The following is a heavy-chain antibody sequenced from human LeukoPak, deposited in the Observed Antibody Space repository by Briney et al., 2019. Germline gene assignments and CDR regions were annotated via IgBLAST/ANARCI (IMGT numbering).Heavy chain of an antibody. CDR2: IDWGDDK. CDR3: ARMMVSSGSAFDY. V-gene: IGHV2-70*01. D-gene: IGHD6-19*01. J-gene: IGHJ4*02. CDR1: GFSLNTTEMC. Sequence: SGPALVKPTQTLTLTCTFSGFSLNTTEMCVSWIRQPPVKALESLALIDWGDDKYYTTPLKTRLTISKDTSKNQVVLTMTNMDPVDTATYYCARMMVSSGSAFDYWGQGTLVTVSS.